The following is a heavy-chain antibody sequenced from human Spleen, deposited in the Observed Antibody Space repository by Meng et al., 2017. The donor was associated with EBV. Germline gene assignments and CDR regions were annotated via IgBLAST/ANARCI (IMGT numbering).Heavy chain of an antibody. CDR2: IHAGIGNT. CDR3: ARYFCSTISCHLDY. Sequence: QVQLLRSGAEVKKPGASVKVSCKASGYTFTGYVIHWVRQAPGQRLEWMGWIHAGIGNTKYSQKFQGRVTITRDTSASTAYMELSSLRSEDTAVYYCARYFCSTISCHLDYWGQGTLVTVSS. D-gene: IGHD2-2*01. J-gene: IGHJ4*02. CDR1: GYTFTGYV. V-gene: IGHV1-3*01.